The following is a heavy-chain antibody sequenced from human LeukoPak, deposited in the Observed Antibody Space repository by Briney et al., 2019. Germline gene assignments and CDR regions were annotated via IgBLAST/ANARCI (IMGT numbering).Heavy chain of an antibody. CDR3: AKTEYSSGYYFDY. V-gene: IGHV3-30*18. D-gene: IGHD6-25*01. CDR1: GFTFSSYG. CDR2: ISYDGGSK. Sequence: GGSLRLSCAVSGFTFSSYGIHWVRQAPGKGLEWVAVISYDGGSKYYADSVKGRFTISRDNSKNTLYLQMNSLRVEDTAVYYCAKTEYSSGYYFDYWGQGTLVTVSS. J-gene: IGHJ4*02.